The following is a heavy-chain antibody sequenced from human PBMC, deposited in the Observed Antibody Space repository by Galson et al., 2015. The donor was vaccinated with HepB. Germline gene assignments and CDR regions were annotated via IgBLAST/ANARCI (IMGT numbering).Heavy chain of an antibody. CDR2: IYDSGT. V-gene: IGHV4-59*08. D-gene: IGHD6-13*01. CDR1: GGPITNYY. Sequence: ETLSLTCTVSGGPITNYYWSWIRQPPGKGLEWVGYIYDSGTKYNPSLKSRVSISEDTSKNQFSLKLSSVTAADTAVYYCARRAPYPIAGIYAIDVWGQGTMVTVSS. CDR3: ARRAPYPIAGIYAIDV. J-gene: IGHJ3*01.